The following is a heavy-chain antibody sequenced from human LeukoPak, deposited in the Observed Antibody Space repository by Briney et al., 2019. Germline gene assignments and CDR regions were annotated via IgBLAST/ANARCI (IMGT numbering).Heavy chain of an antibody. CDR3: ARYYYDSSGYYYPIDY. Sequence: GGSLRLSCAASGFTFSSYAMSWVRQAPGKGLEWVSAISGSGGSTYYADSVKGRFTISRDNSKSTLYLQMNSLRAEDTAVYYCARYYYDSSGYYYPIDYWGQGTLVTVSS. CDR1: GFTFSSYA. J-gene: IGHJ4*02. CDR2: ISGSGGST. D-gene: IGHD3-22*01. V-gene: IGHV3-23*01.